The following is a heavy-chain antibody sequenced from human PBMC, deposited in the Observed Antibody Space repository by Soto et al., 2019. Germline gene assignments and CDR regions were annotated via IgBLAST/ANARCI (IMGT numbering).Heavy chain of an antibody. V-gene: IGHV1-8*01. CDR3: ASNVMATTVAAFDI. D-gene: IGHD5-12*01. Sequence: ASVKVSCKASGYTFSSYEINWVRQATGQRPEWMGRMNPNSGNTKYAQKFQGRVTITRDTSASTAYMELSSLRSEDTAVYYCASNVMATTVAAFDIWAQGTMVTVSS. J-gene: IGHJ3*02. CDR2: MNPNSGNT. CDR1: GYTFSSYE.